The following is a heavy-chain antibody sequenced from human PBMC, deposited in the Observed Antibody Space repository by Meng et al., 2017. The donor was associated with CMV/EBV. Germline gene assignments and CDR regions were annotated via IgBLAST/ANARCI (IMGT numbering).Heavy chain of an antibody. Sequence: ASVKVSCKASGYTFTSYDINWVRQATGQGLEWMGWMNPNSGNTGYAQKFQGRVTMTRNTSISTAYMELSSLRSEDTAVYYCARGRVMYYDFWSGYHRLDYWGQGTLVTVSS. V-gene: IGHV1-8*01. D-gene: IGHD3-3*01. CDR2: MNPNSGNT. J-gene: IGHJ4*02. CDR1: GYTFTSYD. CDR3: ARGRVMYYDFWSGYHRLDY.